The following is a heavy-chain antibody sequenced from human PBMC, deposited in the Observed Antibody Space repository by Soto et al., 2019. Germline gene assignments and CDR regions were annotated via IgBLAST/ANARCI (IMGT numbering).Heavy chain of an antibody. CDR3: AREGPSDGDSDE. CDR1: GGSISSSSYY. D-gene: IGHD4-17*01. CDR2: IYYSGST. Sequence: SETLSLTCTVSGGSISSSSYYWGWIRQPPGKGLEWIGSIYYSGSTYYNPSLKSRVTISVDTSKNQFSLKLSSVTAADTAVYYCAREGPSDGDSDEWGQGTLVTVSS. J-gene: IGHJ4*02. V-gene: IGHV4-39*02.